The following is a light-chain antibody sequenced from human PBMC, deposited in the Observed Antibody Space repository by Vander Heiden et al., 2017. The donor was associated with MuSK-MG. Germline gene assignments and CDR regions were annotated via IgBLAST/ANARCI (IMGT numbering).Light chain of an antibody. Sequence: QAVVTQEPSLTVSPGGTVTLTCASSTVPVTRGHHPYWFQQKPGHAPRTLIYDTTNTHAWTPARFSGSLLGGKASLTLAGAQPEDEDEYHCLLSYSGVRAFGGGTKLTVL. CDR1: TVPVTRGHH. V-gene: IGLV7-46*01. CDR2: DTT. J-gene: IGLJ2*01. CDR3: LLSYSGVRA.